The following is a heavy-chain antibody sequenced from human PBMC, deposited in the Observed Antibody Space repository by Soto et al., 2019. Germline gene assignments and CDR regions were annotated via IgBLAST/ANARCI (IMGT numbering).Heavy chain of an antibody. D-gene: IGHD6-25*01. CDR3: ARVSPAGSPIYSYYMEV. J-gene: IGHJ6*03. CDR2: IYYSGST. V-gene: IGHV4-31*03. Sequence: SETLSLTCTVSGGSISSGGYYWSWIRQHPGKGLEWIGYIYYSGSTYYNPSLKSRVTISVDTSKNQFSLKLSSVTAADTAVYYCARVSPAGSPIYSYYMEVWGKGTTVTVSS. CDR1: GGSISSGGYY.